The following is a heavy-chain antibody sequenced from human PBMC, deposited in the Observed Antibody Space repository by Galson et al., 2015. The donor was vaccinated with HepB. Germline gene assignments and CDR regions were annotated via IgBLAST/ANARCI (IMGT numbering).Heavy chain of an antibody. Sequence: ETLSLTCTVSGGSISSSSYYWGWIRQPPGKGLEWIGSIYYSGSTYYNPSLKSRVTISVDTSKNQFSLKLSSVTAADTAVYYCARHPYPITIFGETAPPWFDPWGQGTLVTVSS. V-gene: IGHV4-39*01. D-gene: IGHD3-3*01. J-gene: IGHJ5*02. CDR1: GGSISSSSYY. CDR2: IYYSGST. CDR3: ARHPYPITIFGETAPPWFDP.